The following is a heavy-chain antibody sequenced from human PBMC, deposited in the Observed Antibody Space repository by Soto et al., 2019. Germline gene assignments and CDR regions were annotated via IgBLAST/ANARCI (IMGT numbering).Heavy chain of an antibody. J-gene: IGHJ4*02. V-gene: IGHV4-59*01. CDR3: ARGGPHFSDILTTDY. D-gene: IGHD3-9*01. CDR1: GGSIRSNY. Sequence: PSETLSLTCTVSGGSIRSNYWSWIRQPPGKGLEWIGQIYYSGSTKYNPSLKSRVTISADMSRNQVSLKLSSVTAADTAIYYCARGGPHFSDILTTDYWGQGTLVTVSS. CDR2: IYYSGST.